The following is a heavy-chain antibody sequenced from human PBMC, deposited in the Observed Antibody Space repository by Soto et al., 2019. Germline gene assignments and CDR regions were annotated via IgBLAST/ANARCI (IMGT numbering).Heavy chain of an antibody. CDR2: INPNSGGT. V-gene: IGHV1-2*04. CDR3: AREDSWYAFDI. CDR1: GYTFTGYY. Sequence: ASVKVSCKASGYTFTGYYIHWVRQAPGQGLEWMGWINPNSGGTNYAQKFQGWVTMTRDTSISTAYMELSRLRSDDTAVYYCAREDSWYAFDIWGQGTMVTVSS. J-gene: IGHJ3*02. D-gene: IGHD6-13*01.